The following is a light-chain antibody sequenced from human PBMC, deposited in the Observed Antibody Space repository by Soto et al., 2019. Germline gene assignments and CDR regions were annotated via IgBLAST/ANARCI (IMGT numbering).Light chain of an antibody. CDR3: QQLESYPST. CDR2: AAS. V-gene: IGKV1-9*01. J-gene: IGKJ4*01. Sequence: IQLTQSPSSLSASVGDRVTITCRASQGINTFLAWFQLKPGKAPKLLIYAASTLQSGVPSRFSGSGSGTDFTLTISSLQPEDFATYYCQQLESYPSTFGGGTKVDIK. CDR1: QGINTF.